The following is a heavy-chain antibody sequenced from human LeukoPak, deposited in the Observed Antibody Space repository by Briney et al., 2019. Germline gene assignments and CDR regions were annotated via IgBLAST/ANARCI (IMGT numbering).Heavy chain of an antibody. CDR3: AKDSYYGSGSYYLRYYFDY. J-gene: IGHJ4*02. CDR2: IRYDGSNK. CDR1: GFTFSSYG. D-gene: IGHD3-10*01. V-gene: IGHV3-30*02. Sequence: GGSLRLSCAASGFTFSSYGMHWVRQAPGKGLEWVAFIRYDGSNKYYADSVKGRFTISRDNSKNTLYLQMNSLRAEDTAVYYCAKDSYYGSGSYYLRYYFDYWGQGTLVTVSS.